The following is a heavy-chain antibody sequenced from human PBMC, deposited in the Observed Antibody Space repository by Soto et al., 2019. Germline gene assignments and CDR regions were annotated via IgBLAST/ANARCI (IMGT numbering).Heavy chain of an antibody. CDR3: AKSPAHGIPARRFDN. CDR1: GFTFSTYV. CDR2: ISASGSNT. D-gene: IGHD6-6*01. J-gene: IGHJ4*02. V-gene: IGHV3-23*01. Sequence: GGSLRLSCAASGFTFSTYVMTWVRQAPGKGLEWVSGISASGSNTYYADSVMGRFTISRDNSKNTLHLQMDSLGVDDTAVYYCAKSPAHGIPARRFDNWGPGTLVTVSS.